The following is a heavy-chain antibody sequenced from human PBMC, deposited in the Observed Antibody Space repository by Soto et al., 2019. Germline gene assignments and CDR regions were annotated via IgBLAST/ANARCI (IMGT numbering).Heavy chain of an antibody. CDR3: ARYNEASTYSDFCIGPPPLVMEV. V-gene: IGHV1-46*01. Sequence: GASVKVSSKASGYTFTSYYLHSLRHSPGQGLEWMGIINPSGGSTSYAQKFQGRVTMTRDTSTSTVYMELSSLRSEDTAVYYCARYNEASTYSDFCIGPPPLVMEVWVQGTSVT. D-gene: IGHD3-3*01. CDR2: INPSGGST. J-gene: IGHJ6*02. CDR1: GYTFTSYY.